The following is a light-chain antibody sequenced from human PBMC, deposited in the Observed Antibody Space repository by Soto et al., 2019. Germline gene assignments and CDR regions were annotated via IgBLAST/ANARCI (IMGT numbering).Light chain of an antibody. J-gene: IGKJ3*01. Sequence: DIQMTQSPTSLSAFLGDRVTITYRASQGIRNFVAWYQQKPGKAPKLLIYAASTLQSGVPSRFSGSGSGTDFTLTINSLQPEDVATYSCQKYSSVPVFGPGTKVEIK. CDR1: QGIRNF. CDR2: AAS. CDR3: QKYSSVPV. V-gene: IGKV1-27*01.